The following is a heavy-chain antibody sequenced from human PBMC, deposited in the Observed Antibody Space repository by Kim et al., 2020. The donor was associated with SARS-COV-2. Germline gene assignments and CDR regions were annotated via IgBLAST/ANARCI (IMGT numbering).Heavy chain of an antibody. V-gene: IGHV3-48*04. CDR1: GFTFSSYS. Sequence: GGSLRLSCAASGFTFSSYSMNWVRQAPGKGLEWVSYISSSSSTIYYADSVKGRFTISRDNAKNSLYLQMNSLRAEDTAVYYCARVRGRGVIITSYYYGMDVWGQGTTVTVSS. D-gene: IGHD3-10*01. CDR2: ISSSSSTI. J-gene: IGHJ6*02. CDR3: ARVRGRGVIITSYYYGMDV.